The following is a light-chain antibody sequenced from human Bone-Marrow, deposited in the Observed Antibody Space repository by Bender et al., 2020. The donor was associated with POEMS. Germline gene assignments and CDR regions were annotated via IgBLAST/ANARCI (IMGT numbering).Light chain of an antibody. CDR3: QTWDSTAAI. Sequence: SYDLTQPPSVSVSPGETAKITCSGHRLEDRNVGWYQQKPGQSPVLLIYQDFRRPSGIPERFSASNSGNRATLTISGTQAADEADYYCQTWDSTAAIFGGGTQLTVL. CDR2: QDF. J-gene: IGLJ2*01. CDR1: RLEDRN. V-gene: IGLV3-1*01.